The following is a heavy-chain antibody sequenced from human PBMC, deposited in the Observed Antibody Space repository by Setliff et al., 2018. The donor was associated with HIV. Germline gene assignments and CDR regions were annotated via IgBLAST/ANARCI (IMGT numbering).Heavy chain of an antibody. D-gene: IGHD3-9*01. Sequence: ASETLSLTCTVSGYSISSGYYWGWIRQPPGKGLEWIGSIYHSGITYYNSSLRSRVTFSIDASKNQVSLNLKSVTPADTAVYYCVREAYYDASTGYNSYVFDVWGQGTMVTVSS. V-gene: IGHV4-38-2*02. CDR1: GYSISSGYY. CDR2: IYHSGIT. J-gene: IGHJ3*01. CDR3: VREAYYDASTGYNSYVFDV.